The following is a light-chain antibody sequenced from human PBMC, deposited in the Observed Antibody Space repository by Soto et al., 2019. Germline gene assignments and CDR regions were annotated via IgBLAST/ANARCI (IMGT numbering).Light chain of an antibody. V-gene: IGLV2-14*01. CDR3: SSYTSSNTRVV. CDR2: EVS. J-gene: IGLJ2*01. CDR1: SSDIGGYNY. Sequence: QSALTQPASVSGSPGQSITISCTGTSSDIGGYNYVSWYQQHPGKAPKLMIYEVSNRHSGVSNRFSASKSGNTASLTISGLQAEDKADYYCSSYTSSNTRVVFGGGTKLTVL.